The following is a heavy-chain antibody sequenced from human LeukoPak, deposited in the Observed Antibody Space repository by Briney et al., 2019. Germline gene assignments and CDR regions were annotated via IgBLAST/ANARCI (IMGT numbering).Heavy chain of an antibody. CDR2: INPTGSSK. J-gene: IGHJ4*02. Sequence: ASVKLSCTPSVYAFTNSYMHWVRQAPGHGLEWMGLINPTGSSKNYAQKFRGRVTMTRDTSTTTVYMELSSLRSEDTAVYYCAREESGGYFDYWGQGTLVTVSS. CDR1: VYAFTNSY. D-gene: IGHD2-8*02. CDR3: AREESGGYFDY. V-gene: IGHV1-46*01.